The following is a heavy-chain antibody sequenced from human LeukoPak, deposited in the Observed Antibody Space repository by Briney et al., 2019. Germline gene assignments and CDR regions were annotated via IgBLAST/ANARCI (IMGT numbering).Heavy chain of an antibody. D-gene: IGHD5-24*01. CDR1: GYSFTSYW. CDR2: IYPGDSDT. V-gene: IGHV5-51*01. Sequence: GESLQISCKGSGYSFTSYWIGWVRQMPGKGLEWMGIIYPGDSDTRYSPSFQGQVTISADKSISTAYLQWSSLKASDTAMYYCARTDTERWLQLIAFDYWGQGTLVTVSS. CDR3: ARTDTERWLQLIAFDY. J-gene: IGHJ4*02.